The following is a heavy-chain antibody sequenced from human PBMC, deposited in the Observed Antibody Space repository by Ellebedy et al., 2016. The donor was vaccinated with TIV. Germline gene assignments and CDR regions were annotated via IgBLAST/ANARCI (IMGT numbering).Heavy chain of an antibody. J-gene: IGHJ3*02. CDR1: GFTFNYYA. V-gene: IGHV3-7*01. CDR2: INQDGRTT. Sequence: PGGSLRLSCAASGFTFNYYAMTWVRQAPGQGLEWVANINQDGRTTNYVDSVKGRFTISRDNAKNSLYLQLNSLRVDDTAMYYCATDKVCFTFDIWGRGTMVTVSS. CDR3: ATDKVCFTFDI.